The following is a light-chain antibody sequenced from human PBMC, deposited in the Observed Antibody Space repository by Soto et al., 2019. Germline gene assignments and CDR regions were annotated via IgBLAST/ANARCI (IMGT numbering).Light chain of an antibody. CDR2: DAS. V-gene: IGKV1-5*01. CDR3: QQYNSPRT. CDR1: QSISSW. Sequence: DIQMTQSPSTLSASVGDRVTITCRASQSISSWLAWYQQKPGKAPKLLIYDASSLESGVPSRFSVSGSGTEFTLTISSLQPDDFATYYCQQYNSPRTFGQGTKVEIK. J-gene: IGKJ1*01.